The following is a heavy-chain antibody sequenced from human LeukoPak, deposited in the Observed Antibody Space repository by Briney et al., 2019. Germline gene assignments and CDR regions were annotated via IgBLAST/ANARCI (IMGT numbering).Heavy chain of an antibody. CDR1: GVSISSYY. V-gene: IGHV4-39*01. CDR3: ARRGYYDSRGYFDY. CDR2: IYYSGST. Sequence: SETLSLTCTVSGVSISSYYWGWIRQPPGKGLEWIGSIYYSGSTYYNPSLKSRITISIDTSKNQFSLKLSSVTAADTAVYYCARRGYYDSRGYFDYWGQGTLVTVSS. D-gene: IGHD3-22*01. J-gene: IGHJ4*02.